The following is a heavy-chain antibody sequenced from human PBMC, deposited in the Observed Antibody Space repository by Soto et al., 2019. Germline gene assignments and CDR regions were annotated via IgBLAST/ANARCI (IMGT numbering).Heavy chain of an antibody. CDR1: GYAFTTYG. D-gene: IGHD2-8*01. V-gene: IGHV1-18*01. Sequence: QVHLVQSGAEVKKPGASVKVSCKGSGYAFTTYGITWVRQAPGQGLEWMGWISAHNGTTNYAQKLQGRVTVTRDTYTITAYTELKNLRADDTAGSYCARGMYGDYWGQGALVTVSS. CDR2: ISAHNGTT. J-gene: IGHJ4*02. CDR3: ARGMYGDY.